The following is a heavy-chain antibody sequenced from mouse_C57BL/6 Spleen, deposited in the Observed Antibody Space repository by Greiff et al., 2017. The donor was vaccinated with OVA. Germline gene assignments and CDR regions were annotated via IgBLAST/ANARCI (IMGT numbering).Heavy chain of an antibody. CDR2: IYPGDGDT. D-gene: IGHD1-1*01. V-gene: IGHV1-82*01. CDR3: ARPVEREYYFDY. J-gene: IGHJ2*01. Sequence: QVQLQQSGPELVKPGASVKISCKASGYAFSSSWMNWVKQRPGKGLEWIGRIYPGDGDTNYNGKFKGKAKLTADKSSSTAYMQLSSLTSEDSAVYFCARPVEREYYFDYWGQGTTLTVSS. CDR1: GYAFSSSW.